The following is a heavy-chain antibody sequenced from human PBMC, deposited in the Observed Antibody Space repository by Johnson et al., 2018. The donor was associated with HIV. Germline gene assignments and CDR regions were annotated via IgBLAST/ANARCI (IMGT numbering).Heavy chain of an antibody. D-gene: IGHD4-23*01. CDR1: GFTFSSYA. Sequence: VQLVESGGGLVQPGGSLRLSCAASGFTFSSYAMSWVRQAPGKGLEWVSGMSGSGGSTSYADSVKGRFTSSRDNSKDTLYLQMNSLRVEDTAVYYCAGGEGDGGNYGAFDSWGQGTMVTVSS. CDR3: AGGEGDGGNYGAFDS. V-gene: IGHV3-23*04. J-gene: IGHJ3*02. CDR2: MSGSGGST.